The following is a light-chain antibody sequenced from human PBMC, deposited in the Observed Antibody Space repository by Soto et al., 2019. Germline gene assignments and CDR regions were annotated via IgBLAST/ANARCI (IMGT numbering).Light chain of an antibody. J-gene: IGLJ3*02. CDR2: ANN. Sequence: QSVLTQPPSVSAAPGQKVTISCSGSSSNVGNNYLSWYQQLPGTAPTLLCYANNERPSGTPDRFTGSKSGTSATLGITGIQTGDEADYYCGTWDSSLSVWVFGGGTKVTVL. CDR3: GTWDSSLSVWV. V-gene: IGLV1-51*01. CDR1: SSNVGNNY.